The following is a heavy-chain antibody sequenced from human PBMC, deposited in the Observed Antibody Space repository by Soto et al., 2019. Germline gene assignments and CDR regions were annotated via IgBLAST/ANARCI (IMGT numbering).Heavy chain of an antibody. D-gene: IGHD2-2*01. CDR3: AREGGAPSIVVVPAGPYYYGMDV. V-gene: IGHV3-48*03. Sequence: LRLSCAASGLIFSNYAMSWVRQPPGKGLEWVSAISGGGSTIYYADSVKGRFTISRDNAKNSLYLQMNSLRAEDTAVYYCAREGGAPSIVVVPAGPYYYGMDVWGQGTTVTVSS. CDR1: GLIFSNYA. J-gene: IGHJ6*02. CDR2: ISGGGSTI.